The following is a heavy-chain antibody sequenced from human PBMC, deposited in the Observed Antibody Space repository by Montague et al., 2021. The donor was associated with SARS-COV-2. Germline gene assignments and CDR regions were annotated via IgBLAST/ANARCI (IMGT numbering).Heavy chain of an antibody. Sequence: SETLSLTCAVYGGSFSGHSWTWIRQPPGKGLEWIGEINHSGGTNYNPSLKSRVTISVDTSKNQFSLKLSSVTAADTAVYYCARHASYDYSKDLYYYYYYGMDVWGQGTTVTVSS. J-gene: IGHJ6*02. CDR1: GGSFSGHS. D-gene: IGHD4-11*01. CDR2: INHSGGT. V-gene: IGHV4-34*01. CDR3: ARHASYDYSKDLYYYYYYGMDV.